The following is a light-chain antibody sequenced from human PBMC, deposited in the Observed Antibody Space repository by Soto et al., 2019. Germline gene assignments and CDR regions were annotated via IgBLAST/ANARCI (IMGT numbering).Light chain of an antibody. V-gene: IGKV3-20*01. CDR2: GAS. Sequence: EIVLTQSPGTLSLSPGERATLSCRASQIVSSRYVAWYQQKLGQAPRLLIDGASTRATGIPDRFSGSGSGTDFTLTISRLEPEDFAVYYCQQYGSSLYTFGQGTKLEIK. CDR3: QQYGSSLYT. J-gene: IGKJ2*01. CDR1: QIVSSRY.